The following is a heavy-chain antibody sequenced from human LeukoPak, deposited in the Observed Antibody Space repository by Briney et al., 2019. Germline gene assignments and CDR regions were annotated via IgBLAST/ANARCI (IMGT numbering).Heavy chain of an antibody. CDR3: ASNDSSGYPRVFQH. Sequence: SETLSLTCTVSGGSISSGGHYWSWIRQQPGKGLEWIGYIYYSGSTYYNPSLKSRVTISVDTSKNQFSLKLSSETAADTAVYYCASNDSSGYPRVFQHWGQGTLVTVSS. V-gene: IGHV4-31*03. D-gene: IGHD3-22*01. J-gene: IGHJ1*01. CDR2: IYYSGST. CDR1: GGSISSGGHY.